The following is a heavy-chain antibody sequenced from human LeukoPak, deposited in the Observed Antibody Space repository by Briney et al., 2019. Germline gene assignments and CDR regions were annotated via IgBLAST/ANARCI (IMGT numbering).Heavy chain of an antibody. CDR1: GYSISSGYY. Sequence: PSETLSLTCTVSGYSISSGYYWGWIRQPPGKGLEWVGSIYHSGSTYYNPSLKSRVTISVDTSKNPFSLKLSSVTAADTAVYYCARDKTGTPLNWFDRWGQGTLVTLSS. D-gene: IGHD1-7*01. CDR2: IYHSGST. V-gene: IGHV4-38-2*02. J-gene: IGHJ5*02. CDR3: ARDKTGTPLNWFDR.